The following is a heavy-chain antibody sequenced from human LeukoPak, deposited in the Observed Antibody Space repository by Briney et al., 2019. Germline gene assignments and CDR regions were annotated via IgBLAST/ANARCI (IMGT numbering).Heavy chain of an antibody. J-gene: IGHJ4*02. CDR3: ARARVVGVPRVFYY. CDR2: ISSSGSNSGSTI. Sequence: KPGGSLRLSCAASGFTFSDYYMSWIRQAPGKGLEWVSYISSSGSNSGSTIYYADSVKGRFTISRDNARNSLYLQMNSLRAEDTAVYYCARARVVGVPRVFYYWGQGTLVTVSS. CDR1: GFTFSDYY. V-gene: IGHV3-11*04. D-gene: IGHD1-26*01.